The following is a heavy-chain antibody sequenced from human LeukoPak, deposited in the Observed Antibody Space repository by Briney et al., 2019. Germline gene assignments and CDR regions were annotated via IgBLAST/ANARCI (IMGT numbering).Heavy chain of an antibody. D-gene: IGHD3-16*01. Sequence: GGSLRLSCETVGFTFSSYVMHWVRRTPGKGLVWVSRISHDGFISYADSVKGRFTISRDNAKNSLYLQMSNLRAEDTAVYFCARGGGLDVWGQGATVTVSS. J-gene: IGHJ6*02. V-gene: IGHV3-74*01. CDR1: GFTFSSYV. CDR3: ARGGGLDV. CDR2: ISHDGFI.